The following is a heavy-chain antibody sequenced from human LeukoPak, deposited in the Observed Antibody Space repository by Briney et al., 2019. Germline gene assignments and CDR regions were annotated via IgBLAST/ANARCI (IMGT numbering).Heavy chain of an antibody. CDR2: IKSKTDGGTT. V-gene: IGHV3-15*01. J-gene: IGHJ5*02. Sequence: GGSLRLSCAASGFTVISNYMSWVRQAPGKGLEWLGRIKSKTDGGTTDYAAPVKGRFTISRDDSKTTLYLQMNSLKTEDTAVYYCTTRCSNTSCFGNWFDPWGQGTLVTVSS. CDR3: TTRCSNTSCFGNWFDP. CDR1: GFTVISNY. D-gene: IGHD2-2*01.